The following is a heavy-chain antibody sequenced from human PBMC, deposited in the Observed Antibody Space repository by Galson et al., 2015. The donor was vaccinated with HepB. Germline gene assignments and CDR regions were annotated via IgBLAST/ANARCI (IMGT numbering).Heavy chain of an antibody. CDR3: AKGAATDFLHP. V-gene: IGHV1-18*01. CDR1: GHTFSNHG. J-gene: IGHJ5*02. D-gene: IGHD2-15*01. Sequence: SVKVSCKASGHTFSNHGGITWVRQAPGQGLEWMGWTSGDNSKTNYAQIVQDRVTMTTDTSTNTAYMELRNLISDDTAVYYCAKGAATDFLHPWGQGTLVTVSS. CDR2: TSGDNSKT.